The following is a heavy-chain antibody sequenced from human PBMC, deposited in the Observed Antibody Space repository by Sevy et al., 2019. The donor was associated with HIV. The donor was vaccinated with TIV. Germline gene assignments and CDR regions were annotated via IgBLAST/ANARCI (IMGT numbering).Heavy chain of an antibody. D-gene: IGHD6-19*01. J-gene: IGHJ4*01. CDR2: IWFDGNKK. CDR1: GFTFSSYD. Sequence: GGSLRLSCAASGFTFSSYDMHWVRQAPGKGLEWVAAIWFDGNKKYYEDSVKGRFTIFRDNSKNTQYRQMNSLRAEDTAVYYRARESPSDWYLDSWGQGTLVTVSS. CDR3: ARESPSDWYLDS. V-gene: IGHV3-33*01.